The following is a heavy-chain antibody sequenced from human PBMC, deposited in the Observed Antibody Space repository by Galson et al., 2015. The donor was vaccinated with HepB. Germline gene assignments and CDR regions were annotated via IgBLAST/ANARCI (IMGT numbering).Heavy chain of an antibody. CDR3: ARGYLGSGRADN. CDR1: SDSITSRNW. V-gene: IGHV4-4*02. Sequence: ETLSLTCTVTSDSITSRNWWIWVRQPPGKGLEWIGEVYHTGRTNYKPSLKSRVTMSVDKSTNQFFLGLNSVTAADTAVYYCARGYLGSGRADNWGQGILVTGSS. D-gene: IGHD3-10*01. J-gene: IGHJ4*02. CDR2: VYHTGRT.